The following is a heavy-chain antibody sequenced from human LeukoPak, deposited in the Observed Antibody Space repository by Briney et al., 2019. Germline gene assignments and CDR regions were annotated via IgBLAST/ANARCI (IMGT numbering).Heavy chain of an antibody. CDR1: GGSISSSSYY. V-gene: IGHV4-39*01. CDR3: ARLGTAMVPWD. D-gene: IGHD5-18*01. J-gene: IGHJ4*02. CDR2: IYYSGST. Sequence: SETLCLTCTVSGGSISSSSYYWGWIRQPPGKGLEWIGSIYYSGSTYYNPSLKSRVTLSVDTSKNQFSLRLSSVTAADRAVYYCARLGTAMVPWDWGQGTLVTVSS.